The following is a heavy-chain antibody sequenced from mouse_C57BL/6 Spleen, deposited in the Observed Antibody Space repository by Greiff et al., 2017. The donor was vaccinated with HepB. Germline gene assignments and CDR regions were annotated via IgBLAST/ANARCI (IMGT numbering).Heavy chain of an antibody. V-gene: IGHV1-42*01. CDR2: INPSTGGT. D-gene: IGHD1-1*01. CDR1: GYSFTGYY. CDR3: ARVYGSSYWYFDV. J-gene: IGHJ1*03. Sequence: EVQLQQSGPELVKPGASVKISCKASGYSFTGYYMNWVKQSPEKSLEWIGEINPSTGGTTYNQKFKAKATLTVDKSSSTAYMQLKSLTSEDSAVYYCARVYGSSYWYFDVWGTGTTVTVSS.